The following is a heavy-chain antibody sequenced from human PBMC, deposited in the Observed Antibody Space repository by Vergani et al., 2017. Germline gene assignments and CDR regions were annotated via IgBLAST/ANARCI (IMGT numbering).Heavy chain of an antibody. J-gene: IGHJ4*02. D-gene: IGHD1-1*01. CDR1: EYSFGNYW. Sequence: EVELVQSGPEMRKPGESLKISCKGSEYSFGNYWMGWVRQMPGKGLEWMGIIYPADSDTRYSPSFQGQVTISADKSISTVFLQWHSLQDSDTALYYCARHTTYTDSLGQGTLVTVSS. V-gene: IGHV5-51*01. CDR3: ARHTTYTDS. CDR2: IYPADSDT.